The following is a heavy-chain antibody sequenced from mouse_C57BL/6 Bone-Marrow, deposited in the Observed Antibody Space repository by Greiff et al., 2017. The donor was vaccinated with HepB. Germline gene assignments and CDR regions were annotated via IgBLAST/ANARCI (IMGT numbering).Heavy chain of an antibody. V-gene: IGHV5-2*01. J-gene: IGHJ4*01. CDR3: SRHDYDGVGAMDY. D-gene: IGHD2-4*01. CDR2: INSDGGST. CDR1: EYEFPSHD. Sequence: EVKLQESGGGLVQPGESLKLSCESNEYEFPSHDMSWVRKTPEKRLELVAAINSDGGSTYYPDTMERRFIISRDNTKKTLYLQMSSLRSEDAALYYCSRHDYDGVGAMDYWGQGTSVTVSS.